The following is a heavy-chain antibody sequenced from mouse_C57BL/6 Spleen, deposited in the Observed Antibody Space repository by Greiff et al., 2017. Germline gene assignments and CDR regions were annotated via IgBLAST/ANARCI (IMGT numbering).Heavy chain of an antibody. CDR2: IDPSDSYT. J-gene: IGHJ4*01. Sequence: QVQLQQPGAELVKPGASVKLSCKASGYTFTSYWMQWVKQRPGQGLEWIGEIDPSDSYTNYNQKFKGKATLTVDTSSSTAYMQLSSLTSEDSAVYYCARGTGNYPYYAMDYWGQGTSVTVSS. CDR1: GYTFTSYW. D-gene: IGHD2-1*01. V-gene: IGHV1-50*01. CDR3: ARGTGNYPYYAMDY.